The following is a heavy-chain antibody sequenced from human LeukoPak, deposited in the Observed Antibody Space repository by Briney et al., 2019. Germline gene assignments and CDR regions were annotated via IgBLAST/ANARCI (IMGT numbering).Heavy chain of an antibody. V-gene: IGHV1-69*04. Sequence: SVKVSCKASGGTFSIYAISWVRQAPGQGLEWMGRIIPILGIANYAQKFQGRVTSTADKSTSTAYMELSSLRSEDTAVYYCARALVAVAGTEYFDYWGQGTLVTVSS. CDR3: ARALVAVAGTEYFDY. J-gene: IGHJ4*02. CDR2: IIPILGIA. D-gene: IGHD6-19*01. CDR1: GGTFSIYA.